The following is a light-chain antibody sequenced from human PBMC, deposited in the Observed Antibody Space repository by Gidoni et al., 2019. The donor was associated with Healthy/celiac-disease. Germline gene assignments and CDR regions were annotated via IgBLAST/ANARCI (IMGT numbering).Light chain of an antibody. V-gene: IGKV3-15*01. Sequence: EIVMTQSPATLSVSPGERPTLSCRASQSVSSNLAWYQQKPGQAPRLLIYCASTRATGIPARFSGSGSGTEFTLTSSSMQSEDFAVDYCQQYNNWPPITFGPGTKVDIK. J-gene: IGKJ3*01. CDR2: CAS. CDR3: QQYNNWPPIT. CDR1: QSVSSN.